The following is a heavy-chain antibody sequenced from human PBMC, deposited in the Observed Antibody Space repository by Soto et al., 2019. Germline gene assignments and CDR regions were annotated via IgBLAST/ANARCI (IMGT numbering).Heavy chain of an antibody. CDR2: AYYSGDA. Sequence: SETLSLTCSVSGGSISRYYWSWIRQPPGKGLEWIGYAYYSGDAGYNPSLKSRVTMAVDTSKSQVSLKLSSVTAADTAVYYCARDRSTYGGGGTGEVKENWFDPWGQGALVTVSS. D-gene: IGHD2-8*01. CDR3: ARDRSTYGGGGTGEVKENWFDP. V-gene: IGHV4-59*01. CDR1: GGSISRYY. J-gene: IGHJ5*02.